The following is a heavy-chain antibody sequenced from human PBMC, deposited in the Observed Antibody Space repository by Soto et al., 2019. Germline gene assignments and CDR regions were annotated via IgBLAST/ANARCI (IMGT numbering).Heavy chain of an antibody. CDR2: IYWDNDE. Sequence: QITLKESGPTLVKPTQTLTLTCTFSGFSLSTNGVGVGWIRQPPGKALEWIALIYWDNDERYSPSLKSRLIITKDTSKNQVVLTMTNMDPVDTATYYCAHRRVGYGDPDYYFQYWGQGILVTVSS. D-gene: IGHD4-17*01. CDR3: AHRRVGYGDPDYYFQY. CDR1: GFSLSTNGVG. J-gene: IGHJ4*02. V-gene: IGHV2-5*02.